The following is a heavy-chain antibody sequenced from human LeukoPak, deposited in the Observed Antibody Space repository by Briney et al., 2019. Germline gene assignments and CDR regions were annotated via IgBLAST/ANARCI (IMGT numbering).Heavy chain of an antibody. J-gene: IGHJ4*02. D-gene: IGHD6-19*01. Sequence: GGSLRLSCAASGFTFNSYWMTWVRQAPGKGLEWVANIRHDGSARYYGDSVKSRFTISRDDAKNSLFLQMNSLRADDTALYYCARDNSGFDYWGQGTLVTVSS. CDR1: GFTFNSYW. V-gene: IGHV3-7*01. CDR3: ARDNSGFDY. CDR2: IRHDGSAR.